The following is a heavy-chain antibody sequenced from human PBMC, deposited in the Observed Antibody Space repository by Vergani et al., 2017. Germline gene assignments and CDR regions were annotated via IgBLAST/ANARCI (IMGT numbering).Heavy chain of an antibody. V-gene: IGHV3-30-3*01. CDR1: GFTFSSYA. CDR3: ARDGYDILTGFYNLLDY. J-gene: IGHJ4*02. CDR2: ISYDGSNK. Sequence: QVQLVESGGGVVQPGRSLRLPCAASGFTFSSYAMHWVRQAPGKGLEWVAVISYDGSNKYYADAVKGRFTISRDNSKNTLYLQMNSLRAEDTAVYYCARDGYDILTGFYNLLDYWGQGTLVTVSS. D-gene: IGHD3-9*01.